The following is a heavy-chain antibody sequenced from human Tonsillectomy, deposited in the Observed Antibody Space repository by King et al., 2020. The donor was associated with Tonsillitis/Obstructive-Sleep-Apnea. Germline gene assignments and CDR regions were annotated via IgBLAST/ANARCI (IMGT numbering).Heavy chain of an antibody. J-gene: IGHJ4*02. V-gene: IGHV1-46*01. CDR3: ARVKNIGATPAHFDY. Sequence: QLVQSGAEVKKPGASVKVSCKASGYTFTSYYMHWVRQAPGQGLEWMGIINPNGGSTSYAQNFQGRVTMTSDTSTSTFYMELSSLRSEDTAVYYCARVKNIGATPAHFDYWGQGTLVTVPS. D-gene: IGHD5-12*01. CDR2: INPNGGST. CDR1: GYTFTSYY.